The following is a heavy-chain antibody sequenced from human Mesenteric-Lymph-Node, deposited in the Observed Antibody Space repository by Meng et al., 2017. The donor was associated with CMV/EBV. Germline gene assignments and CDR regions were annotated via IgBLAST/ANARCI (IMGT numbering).Heavy chain of an antibody. CDR3: AKDWAMVRGVIINYFDY. V-gene: IGHV3-23*01. J-gene: IGHJ4*02. CDR2: ISGSGGST. D-gene: IGHD3-10*01. CDR1: GFTFSSYW. Sequence: GESLKISCAASGFTFSSYWMSWVRQAPGKGLEWVSAISGSGGSTYYADSVKGRFTISRDNSKNTLYLQMNSLRAEDTAVYYCAKDWAMVRGVIINYFDYWGQGTLVTVSS.